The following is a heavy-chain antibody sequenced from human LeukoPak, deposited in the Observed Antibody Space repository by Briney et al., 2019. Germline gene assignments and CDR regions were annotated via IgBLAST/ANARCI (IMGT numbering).Heavy chain of an antibody. D-gene: IGHD6-19*01. Sequence: ASVKVSCKASGYTFTGYYMHWVRQAPGQGLEWMGWINPNSGGKNYAQKFQGRVTMTRDTSISTAYMELSRLRSDDTAVYYCARDNIAVAPITRRYYYYYMDVWGKGTTVTISS. CDR2: INPNSGGK. CDR1: GYTFTGYY. CDR3: ARDNIAVAPITRRYYYYYMDV. V-gene: IGHV1-2*02. J-gene: IGHJ6*03.